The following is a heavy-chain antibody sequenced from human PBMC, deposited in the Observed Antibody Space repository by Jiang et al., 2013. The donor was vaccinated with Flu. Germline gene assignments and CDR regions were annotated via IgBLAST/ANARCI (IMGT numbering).Heavy chain of an antibody. D-gene: IGHD6-13*01. CDR1: GGSVSSSNYY. CDR2: IYYSGST. Sequence: LLKPSETLSLTCTVSGGSVSSSNYYWGWIRQPPGKGLEWIGSIYYSGSTYHNPSLKSRVTISVDTSKNQLSLKLSSVTAADTALYYCAKHSSSWYSVFDIWGQGTMITVSS. CDR3: AKHSSSWYSVFDI. J-gene: IGHJ3*02. V-gene: IGHV4-39*01.